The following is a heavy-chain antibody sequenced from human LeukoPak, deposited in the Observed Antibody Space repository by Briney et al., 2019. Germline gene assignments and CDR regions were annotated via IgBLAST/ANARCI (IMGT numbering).Heavy chain of an antibody. V-gene: IGHV1-46*01. D-gene: IGHD3-10*01. CDR2: INPSGGST. Sequence: ASVKVSCKASGYTFTSYYMHWVRQAPGQGLEWMGIINPSGGSTSYAQKFQGRVTMTRDTSTSTAYMELRSLRSDDTAVYYCARRVWFGEKDAFDVWGQGTMVTVSS. J-gene: IGHJ3*01. CDR1: GYTFTSYY. CDR3: ARRVWFGEKDAFDV.